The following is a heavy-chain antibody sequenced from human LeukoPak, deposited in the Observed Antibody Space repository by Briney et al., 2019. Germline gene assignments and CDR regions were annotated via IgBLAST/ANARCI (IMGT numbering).Heavy chain of an antibody. J-gene: IGHJ5*02. D-gene: IGHD3-10*01. CDR3: ARDRGVWFGELFQRSNWFDP. CDR2: ISYDGSNK. Sequence: GGSLRLSCAASGFTFSSYAMHWVRQAPGKGLEWVAVISYDGSNKYYADSVKGRFTISRDNSKNTLYLQMNSLRAEDTAVYYCARDRGVWFGELFQRSNWFDPWGQGTLVTVSS. CDR1: GFTFSSYA. V-gene: IGHV3-30-3*01.